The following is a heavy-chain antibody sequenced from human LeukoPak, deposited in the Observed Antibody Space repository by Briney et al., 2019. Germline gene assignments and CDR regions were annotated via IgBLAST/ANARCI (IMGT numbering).Heavy chain of an antibody. J-gene: IGHJ6*03. Sequence: SETLSLTCTVSGGSISSYYWSWIRQTPGKGLEWIGYIYASGSTTYNPSLKSRVTISIDTSKNQFSLKLSSVTAADTAVYYCARLRSSVAARPWHYYYYMDVWGKGTTVTVSS. D-gene: IGHD6-6*01. CDR1: GGSISSYY. CDR3: ARLRSSVAARPWHYYYYMDV. CDR2: IYASGST. V-gene: IGHV4-4*09.